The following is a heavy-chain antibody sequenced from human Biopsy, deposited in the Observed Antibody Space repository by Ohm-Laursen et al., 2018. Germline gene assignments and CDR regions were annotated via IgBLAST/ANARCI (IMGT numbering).Heavy chain of an antibody. Sequence: ASVKVSCKASGHTFRSYNFDWVRQASGQGLEWMGWMNPNTGNTAYAQKFQGRVTMTSNTSISPAFTEMTSLRSEDTAIYYCAMGSGWNLRCGMDVWGQGTTVTVSS. CDR1: GHTFRSYN. J-gene: IGHJ6*02. CDR2: MNPNTGNT. CDR3: AMGSGWNLRCGMDV. D-gene: IGHD6-19*01. V-gene: IGHV1-8*01.